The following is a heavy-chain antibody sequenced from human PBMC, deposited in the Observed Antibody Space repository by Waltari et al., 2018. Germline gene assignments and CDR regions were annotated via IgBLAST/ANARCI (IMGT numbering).Heavy chain of an antibody. CDR2: IYYSGST. CDR1: GGSISSSSYY. CDR3: ARGKRGGDCSFDY. Sequence: QLQLQESGPGLVKPSETLSLTCTVSGGSISSSSYYWGWIRQPPGKGLEWIGSIYYSGSTYSNPSLKRRVTISVDTSKNQFSLKLSSVTAADTAVYYCARGKRGGDCSFDYWGQGTLVTVSS. D-gene: IGHD2-21*01. J-gene: IGHJ4*02. V-gene: IGHV4-39*07.